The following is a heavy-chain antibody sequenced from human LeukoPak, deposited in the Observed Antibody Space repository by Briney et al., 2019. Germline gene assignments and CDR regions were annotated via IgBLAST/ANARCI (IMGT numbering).Heavy chain of an antibody. Sequence: GGSLRLSCAASGFTFSSYSMNWVRQAPGKGLEWVANIMQDGSEKYYVDSVRGRFTISRDSAKNSLYLQMNSLRAEDTAVYYCASVLRYLEWLNWGQGTMVTVSS. J-gene: IGHJ3*01. CDR1: GFTFSSYS. V-gene: IGHV3-7*01. CDR2: IMQDGSEK. D-gene: IGHD3-3*01. CDR3: ASVLRYLEWLN.